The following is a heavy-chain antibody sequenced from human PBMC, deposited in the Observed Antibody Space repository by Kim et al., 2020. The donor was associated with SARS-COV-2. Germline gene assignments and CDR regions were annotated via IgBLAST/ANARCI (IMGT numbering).Heavy chain of an antibody. V-gene: IGHV1-69*13. Sequence: SVKVSCKASGGTFSSYAISWVRQAPGQGLEWMGGIIPIFGTANYAQKFQGRVTITADESTSTAYMELSSLRSEDTAVYYCASGGYGVIAAAGTFGDFDYWGQGTLVTVSS. D-gene: IGHD6-13*01. CDR2: IIPIFGTA. CDR1: GGTFSSYA. J-gene: IGHJ4*02. CDR3: ASGGYGVIAAAGTFGDFDY.